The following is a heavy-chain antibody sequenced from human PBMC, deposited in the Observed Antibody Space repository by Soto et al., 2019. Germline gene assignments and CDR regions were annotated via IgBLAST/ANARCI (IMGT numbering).Heavy chain of an antibody. D-gene: IGHD3-10*01. CDR1: GFTVSSNY. CDR2: ISSSGST. J-gene: IGHJ4*02. CDR3: AGAGPKSRFDY. Sequence: EVQLVETGGGLIQPGGSLRLSCAASGFTVSSNYMSWVRQAPGKGLEWVSLISSSGSTYYADSVKGRFTISRDNSKNTLYLQMNTLRAEDTAVYYCAGAGPKSRFDYWGQGALVTVSS. V-gene: IGHV3-53*02.